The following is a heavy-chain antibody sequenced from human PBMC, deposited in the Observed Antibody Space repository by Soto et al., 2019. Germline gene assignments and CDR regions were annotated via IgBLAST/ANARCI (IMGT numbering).Heavy chain of an antibody. V-gene: IGHV1-18*01. D-gene: IGHD4-17*01. J-gene: IGHJ4*02. CDR3: ARVPIGGDYGDYKNYFDY. Sequence: ASVKVSCKASGYTFTSYGISWVRQAPGQGLEWMGWISAYNGNTNYAQKLQGRVTMTTDTSTSTAYMELRSLRSDDTAVYYCARVPIGGDYGDYKNYFDYWGQGTLVTVSS. CDR1: GYTFTSYG. CDR2: ISAYNGNT.